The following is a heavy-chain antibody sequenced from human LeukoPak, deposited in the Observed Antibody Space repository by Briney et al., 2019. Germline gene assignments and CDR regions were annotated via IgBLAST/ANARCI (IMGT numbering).Heavy chain of an antibody. CDR1: GFAFNSYA. V-gene: IGHV3-30*04. D-gene: IGHD1-26*01. Sequence: GKSLRLSCAASGFAFNSYAMHWVRQAPGKGLEWVPVISYDGINKYYVDSVKGRFTISRDNSKNTLYVQMNSLRAEDTAVYYCARGGGNYYETIDYWGQGSLVTVSS. CDR3: ARGGGNYYETIDY. J-gene: IGHJ4*02. CDR2: ISYDGINK.